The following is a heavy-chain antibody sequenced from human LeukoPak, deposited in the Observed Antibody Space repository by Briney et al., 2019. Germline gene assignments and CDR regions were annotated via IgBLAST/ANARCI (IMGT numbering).Heavy chain of an antibody. V-gene: IGHV1-69*01. CDR3: ATVLALSLTSIAARRNWFDY. CDR2: IIPIFGTA. CDR1: GGTFSSYA. J-gene: IGHJ4*02. D-gene: IGHD6-6*01. Sequence: SVKVSCKASGGTFSSYAISWVRQAPGQGLEWMGGIIPIFGTANYAQKFQGRVTITADESTSTAYMELSGLRSEDTAVYYCATVLALSLTSIAARRNWFDYWGQGTLVTVSS.